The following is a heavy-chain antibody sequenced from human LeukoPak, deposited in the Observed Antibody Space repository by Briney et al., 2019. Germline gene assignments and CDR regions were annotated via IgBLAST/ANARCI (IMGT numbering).Heavy chain of an antibody. CDR2: IYHSGST. CDR1: GYSISSGYY. CDR3: ARALGYCTNGVCYTPIDY. D-gene: IGHD2-8*01. Sequence: SETPSLTRTVSGYSISSGYYWGWIRQPPGKGLEWIGSIYHSGSTYYNPSLKSRVTISVDTSKNQFSLKLSSVTAADTAVYYCARALGYCTNGVCYTPIDYWGQGTLVTVSS. J-gene: IGHJ4*02. V-gene: IGHV4-38-2*02.